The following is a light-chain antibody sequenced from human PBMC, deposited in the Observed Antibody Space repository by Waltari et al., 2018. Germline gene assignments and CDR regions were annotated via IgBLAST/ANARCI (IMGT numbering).Light chain of an antibody. Sequence: IQITPSPSTLSASVGDRVTITSRASQSINTWLAWSNHTPGKAPNLLIYKASRLESGVPSRFSGMGSGKEFTLTISGLQPDDFGTYYCQQYNSFPCTFGQGTTL. J-gene: IGKJ2*02. CDR3: QQYNSFPCT. CDR2: KAS. CDR1: QSINTW. V-gene: IGKV1-5*03.